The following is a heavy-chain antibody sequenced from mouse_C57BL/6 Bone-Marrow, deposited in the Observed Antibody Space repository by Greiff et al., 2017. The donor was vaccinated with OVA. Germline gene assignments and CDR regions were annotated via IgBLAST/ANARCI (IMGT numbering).Heavy chain of an antibody. D-gene: IGHD1-1*01. CDR3: TRVDYGSSYRYFDV. CDR1: GFTFSSYA. V-gene: IGHV5-9-1*02. Sequence: EVQRVESGAGLVKPGGSLKLSCAASGFTFSSYAMSWVRQTPEKRLEWVAYISSGGDYIYYADTVKGRFTISRDNARNTLYLQMSSLKSEDTAMYYCTRVDYGSSYRYFDVWGTGTTVTVSS. J-gene: IGHJ1*03. CDR2: ISSGGDYI.